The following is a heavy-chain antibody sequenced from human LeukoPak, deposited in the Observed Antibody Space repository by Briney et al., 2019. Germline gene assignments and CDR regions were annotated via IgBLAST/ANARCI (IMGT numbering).Heavy chain of an antibody. CDR1: GFNFIDYS. V-gene: IGHV3-48*01. Sequence: GGSLRLSCAASGFNFIDYSMNWVRQAPGKGLEWISYIGISSGNTKYADSVKGRFTISRDKARNSLYLQMNSLRVEDTVVYYCARDHRYAFDNWGHGTLVTVSS. D-gene: IGHD5-12*01. J-gene: IGHJ4*01. CDR2: IGISSGNT. CDR3: ARDHRYAFDN.